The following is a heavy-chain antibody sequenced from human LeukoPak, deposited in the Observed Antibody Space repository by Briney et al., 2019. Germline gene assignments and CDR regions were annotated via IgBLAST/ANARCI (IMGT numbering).Heavy chain of an antibody. D-gene: IGHD6-13*01. CDR2: IIPILGIA. J-gene: IGHJ4*02. CDR1: GGTFSSYA. CDR3: ARDGARQLVTDY. Sequence: ASVKVSCKASGGTFSSYAISWVRQAPGQGLEWMGRIIPILGIANYAQKFQGRVTITADKSTSTAYMELSSLRSEDTAVYYCARDGARQLVTDYWGQGTLVTVSS. V-gene: IGHV1-69*04.